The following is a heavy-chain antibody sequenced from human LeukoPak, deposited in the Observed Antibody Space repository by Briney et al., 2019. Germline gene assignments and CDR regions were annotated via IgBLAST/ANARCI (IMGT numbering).Heavy chain of an antibody. D-gene: IGHD5-12*01. Sequence: PGGSLRLSCAASGFTFSTYSMNWVRQAPGKGLEWVSSISSSSTYIYYADSRKGRFTISRDNSKNTLHLQMNSLRAEDTAVYYCKKDSGNIVATNPTRNYFDYWGQGTLVTVSS. CDR3: KKDSGNIVATNPTRNYFDY. CDR2: ISSSSTYI. J-gene: IGHJ4*02. V-gene: IGHV3-21*01. CDR1: GFTFSTYS.